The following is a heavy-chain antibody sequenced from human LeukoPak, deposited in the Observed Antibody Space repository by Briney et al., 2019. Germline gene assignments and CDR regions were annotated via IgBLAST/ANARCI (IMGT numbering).Heavy chain of an antibody. Sequence: PGGSLRLSCEGSRFTFSGYSMHWVRQAPGKGLEWVAVMSHDGSNKDYADSVKGRFTISRDNSKNTLYLQMNSLRAEDTAVYYCAKDTKVYYGSGSYAPDFWGQGTLVTVSP. J-gene: IGHJ4*02. D-gene: IGHD3-10*01. CDR2: MSHDGSNK. CDR1: RFTFSGYS. CDR3: AKDTKVYYGSGSYAPDF. V-gene: IGHV3-30*04.